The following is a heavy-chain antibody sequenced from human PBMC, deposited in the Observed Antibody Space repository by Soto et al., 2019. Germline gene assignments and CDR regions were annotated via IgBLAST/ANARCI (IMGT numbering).Heavy chain of an antibody. D-gene: IGHD2-8*01. Sequence: PSETLSLTCTVSGGSISSYYWSWIRQPPGKGLEWIGYIYYSGSTNYNPSLKSRVTISVDTSKNQFSLKLSSVTAADTAVYYCASQETFLMIIQHWGQGTLVTV. CDR3: ASQETFLMIIQH. CDR1: GGSISSYY. CDR2: IYYSGST. V-gene: IGHV4-59*01. J-gene: IGHJ1*01.